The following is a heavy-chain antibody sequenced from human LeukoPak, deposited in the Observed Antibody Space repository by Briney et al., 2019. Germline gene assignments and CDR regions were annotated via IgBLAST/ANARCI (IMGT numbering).Heavy chain of an antibody. CDR2: INRSGGT. J-gene: IGHJ6*02. V-gene: IGHV4-34*01. CDR3: ARGRGWSGDNYSYGMDV. Sequence: SETQSLICAVSGGSFNGYYWSWLRQPPGKGLEWIGEINRSGGTNYNPSLKSRATITVDTSKSQFSLRLSSVTAADTAVYYCARGRGWSGDNYSYGMDVWGQGTTVTVSS. CDR1: GGSFNGYY. D-gene: IGHD6-19*01.